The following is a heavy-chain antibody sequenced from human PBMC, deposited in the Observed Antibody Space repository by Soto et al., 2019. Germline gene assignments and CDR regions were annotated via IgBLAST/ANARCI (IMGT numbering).Heavy chain of an antibody. J-gene: IGHJ6*04. D-gene: IGHD3-16*01. CDR1: GFTFTSSA. CDR3: GGLAVGENDGMDG. V-gene: IGHV1-58*01. Sequence: QMQLVQSGPEVKKPGTSVKVSCKASGFTFTSSAVQWVRQARGQRLEWIGWIVVGSGNTNYAQKFQERVTITRDMSTRTSYMELSSLRSEEAAVYYSGGLAVGENDGMDGWGKGTTVIV. CDR2: IVVGSGNT.